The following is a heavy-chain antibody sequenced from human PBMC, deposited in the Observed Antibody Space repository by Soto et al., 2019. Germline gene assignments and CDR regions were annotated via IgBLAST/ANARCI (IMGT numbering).Heavy chain of an antibody. D-gene: IGHD3-22*01. CDR3: ARLLFDSSDYYYYDY. V-gene: IGHV4-39*01. CDR1: GDSISITSYY. Sequence: SETLSLTCTVSGDSISITSYYWGWVRQPPGKGLEWIGSIHYSGSTHYNPSLQSRVTISGDASKKQFSLKLRSVTAADTAVYYCARLLFDSSDYYYYDYWGQGTLVTVSS. CDR2: IHYSGST. J-gene: IGHJ4*02.